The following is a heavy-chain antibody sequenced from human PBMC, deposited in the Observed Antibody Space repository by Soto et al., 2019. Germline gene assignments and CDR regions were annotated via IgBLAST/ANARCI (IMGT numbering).Heavy chain of an antibody. D-gene: IGHD4-17*01. J-gene: IGHJ3*02. CDR1: GFTFSSYA. CDR2: ISGSGGST. CDR3: AKQGVTFTVTTIEGAFDI. Sequence: GGSLRLSCAASGFTFSSYAMSWVRQAPGKGLEWVSAISGSGGSTYYADSVKGRFTISRDNSKNTLYLQMNSLRAEDTAVYYCAKQGVTFTVTTIEGAFDIWGQGTMVTVSS. V-gene: IGHV3-23*01.